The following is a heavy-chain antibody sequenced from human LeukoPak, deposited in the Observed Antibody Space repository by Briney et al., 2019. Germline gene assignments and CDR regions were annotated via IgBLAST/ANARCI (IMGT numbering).Heavy chain of an antibody. J-gene: IGHJ5*02. CDR1: GFTFSSYG. CDR3: ARDVDYGDYDNWFDP. V-gene: IGHV3-30*02. Sequence: PGGSLRLSCAASGFTFSSYGMHWVRQAPGKGLEWVAFIRYDGSNKYYADSVKGRFTIARDNAKNTLYLQMNSLRAEDTAVYYCARDVDYGDYDNWFDPWGQGTLVTVSS. CDR2: IRYDGSNK. D-gene: IGHD4-17*01.